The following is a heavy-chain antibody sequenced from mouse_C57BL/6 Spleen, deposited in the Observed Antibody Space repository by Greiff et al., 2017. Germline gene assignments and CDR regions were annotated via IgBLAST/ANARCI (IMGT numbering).Heavy chain of an antibody. J-gene: IGHJ4*01. CDR3: ASYDYDARYAMDY. V-gene: IGHV5-9*01. CDR1: GFTFSSYT. CDR2: ISGGGGNT. D-gene: IGHD2-4*01. Sequence: EVHLVESGGGLVKPGGSLKLSCAASGFTFSSYTMSWVRQTPEKRLEWVATISGGGGNTYYPDNVKGRFTISRDNAKNTLYLQMSSLRSEDTALYYCASYDYDARYAMDYWGQGTSVTVSS.